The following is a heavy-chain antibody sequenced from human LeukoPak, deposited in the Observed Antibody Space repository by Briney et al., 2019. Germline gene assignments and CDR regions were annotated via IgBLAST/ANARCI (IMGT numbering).Heavy chain of an antibody. CDR1: GGPISSSSYY. CDR2: IYYRGST. Sequence: SETLSLTCTVSGGPISSSSYYWGWIRQPPGKGLEWIGSIYYRGSTYYNPSLKSRVTISVDTSKTQFSLKLSSVTAADTAVYYCARERVGTYYYDSSGYYYDYWGQGTLVTVSS. CDR3: ARERVGTYYYDSSGYYYDY. J-gene: IGHJ4*02. V-gene: IGHV4-39*07. D-gene: IGHD3-22*01.